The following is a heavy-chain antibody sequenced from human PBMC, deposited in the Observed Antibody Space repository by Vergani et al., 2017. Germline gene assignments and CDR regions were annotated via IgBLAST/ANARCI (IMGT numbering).Heavy chain of an antibody. J-gene: IGHJ6*02. Sequence: EVQLMESGGGLVQPGGSLRLSCAASGFTVSSNYMSWVRQAPGKGLEWVSVIYSGGSTYYADSVKGRFTISRDNSKNTPYHQMNSLRVEDTAVYYCARSTPLAAARSSCRAYGMDVWGQGTTVTVSS. CDR3: ARSTPLAAARSSCRAYGMDV. CDR1: GFTVSSNY. D-gene: IGHD6-13*01. V-gene: IGHV3-66*02. CDR2: IYSGGST.